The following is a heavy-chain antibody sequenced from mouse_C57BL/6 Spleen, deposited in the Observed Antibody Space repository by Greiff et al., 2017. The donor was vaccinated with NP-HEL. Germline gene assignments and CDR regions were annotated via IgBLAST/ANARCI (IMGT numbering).Heavy chain of an antibody. V-gene: IGHV1-74*01. J-gene: IGHJ4*01. CDR1: GYTFTSYW. CDR2: IHPSDSDT. CDR3: AIPYSNCELGAMDY. D-gene: IGHD2-5*01. Sequence: QVQLQQPGAELVKPGASVKVSCKASGYTFTSYWMHWVKQRPGQGLEWMGRIHPSDSDTTYNQKFKGKATLTVDKATSTAYMQHSSLTSEDSAVYYCAIPYSNCELGAMDYWGQGTSVTVSS.